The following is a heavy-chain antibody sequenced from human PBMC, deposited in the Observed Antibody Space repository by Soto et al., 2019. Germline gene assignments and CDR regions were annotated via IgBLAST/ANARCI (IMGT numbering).Heavy chain of an antibody. V-gene: IGHV3-21*06. Sequence: EVQLVESGGGLVKPGGSLRLSCAASGFNFITYSLSWVRQAPGKGLEWVSSISSSGTYIDYADSVRGRFTISRDNAKNSLFLQMNSLRAEDTATYYCARRFSHYYGLEVWGQGTTVTVSS. CDR1: GFNFITYS. CDR2: ISSSGTYI. CDR3: ARRFSHYYGLEV. D-gene: IGHD3-3*01. J-gene: IGHJ6*02.